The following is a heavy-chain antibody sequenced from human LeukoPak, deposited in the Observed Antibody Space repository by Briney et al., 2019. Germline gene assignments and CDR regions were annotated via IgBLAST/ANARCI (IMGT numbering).Heavy chain of an antibody. J-gene: IGHJ4*02. CDR1: GYTFTGYY. Sequence: ASVKVSCKASGYTFTGYYMHWVRQPPAQGREWMGWINPNSGGTNYAQKFQGRVTMTRDTSISTAYMALSRLRSDAPGVYYCARGESYSSTWYDYWGQGTLVTVSS. CDR2: INPNSGGT. CDR3: ARGESYSSTWYDY. D-gene: IGHD6-13*01. V-gene: IGHV1-2*02.